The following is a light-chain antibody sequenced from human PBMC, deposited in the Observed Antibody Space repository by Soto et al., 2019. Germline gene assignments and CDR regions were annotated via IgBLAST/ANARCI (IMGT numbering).Light chain of an antibody. J-gene: IGKJ1*01. CDR3: QQRSNWPPLT. CDR2: GAS. V-gene: IGKV3-15*01. Sequence: EIVMTQSPATLSVSPGERATLSCRASQSVSSNLAWYQQKPGQAPMLLIYGASTRATGIPARFSGSGSGTDFTLTIYSLEPEDFAVYYCQQRSNWPPLTFGQGTKVDVK. CDR1: QSVSSN.